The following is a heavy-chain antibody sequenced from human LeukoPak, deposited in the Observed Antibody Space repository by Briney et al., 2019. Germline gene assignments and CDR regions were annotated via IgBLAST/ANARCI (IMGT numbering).Heavy chain of an antibody. V-gene: IGHV4-38-2*02. CDR2: IYHSGST. D-gene: IGHD3-10*01. CDR3: ARVDNYGSVLDY. Sequence: SETLSLTCTVSGYSISSGYYWGWIRQPPGKGLEWIGSIYHSGSTYYNPSLKSRVTISVDTSKNQFSLKLSSVTAADTAVYYCARVDNYGSVLDYWGQGTLVTVSS. J-gene: IGHJ4*02. CDR1: GYSISSGYY.